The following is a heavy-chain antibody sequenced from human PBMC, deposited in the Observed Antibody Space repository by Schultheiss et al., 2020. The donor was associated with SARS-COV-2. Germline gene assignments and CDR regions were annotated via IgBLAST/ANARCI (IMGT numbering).Heavy chain of an antibody. CDR2: FDAEDGET. D-gene: IGHD5-12*01. Sequence: ASVKVSCKVSGYTLTELSMHWVRQAPGKGLEWMGGFDAEDGETIYAQQFQGRVTMTRNTSISTAYMELSSLRSEDTAVYYCARGWPRSGYDRYYYYYGMDVWGQGTTVTVSS. J-gene: IGHJ6*02. CDR1: GYTLTELS. V-gene: IGHV1-24*01. CDR3: ARGWPRSGYDRYYYYYGMDV.